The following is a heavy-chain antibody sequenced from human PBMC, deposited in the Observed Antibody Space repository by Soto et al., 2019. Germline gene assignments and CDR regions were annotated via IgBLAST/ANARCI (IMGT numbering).Heavy chain of an antibody. CDR2: FDPEDGET. V-gene: IGHV1-24*01. CDR3: ATGRGEWLSDYYGMDV. CDR1: GYTLTELS. Sequence: ASVKVSCKVSGYTLTELSMHWVRQAPGKGLEWMGDFDPEDGETIYAQKFQGRVTMTDDTSTDTAYMELSSLRSEDTAVYYCATGRGEWLSDYYGMDVWGQGTTVTVSS. D-gene: IGHD3-3*01. J-gene: IGHJ6*02.